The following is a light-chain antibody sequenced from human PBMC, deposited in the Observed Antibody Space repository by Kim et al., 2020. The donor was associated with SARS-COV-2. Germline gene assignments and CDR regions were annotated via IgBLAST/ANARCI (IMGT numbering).Light chain of an antibody. CDR3: QQFNRSPLT. CDR2: AAS. J-gene: IGKJ4*01. CDR1: QRSGKY. Sequence: ATVADMVTITYRASQRSGKYLASYQQKPEKVPKLWISAASSFQNGVPSRFSGSGSVTYFSHPISSLQPEDFATYSCQQFNRSPLTFGGGTKVDIK. V-gene: IGKV1-27*01.